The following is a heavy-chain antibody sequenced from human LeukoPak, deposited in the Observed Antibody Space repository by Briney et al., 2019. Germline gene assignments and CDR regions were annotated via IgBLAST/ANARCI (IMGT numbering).Heavy chain of an antibody. D-gene: IGHD2-21*02. Sequence: GGSLRLSCAASGFTFSNDWMSWVRQAPGKGLEWVANIMQDGSEKYYVDYVKGRFTISRDNAKNSLYLQMNSLRAEDTAVYYCARRYCGGDCHSPYFDYWGQGTLVTVSS. V-gene: IGHV3-7*01. CDR1: GFTFSNDW. CDR2: IMQDGSEK. CDR3: ARRYCGGDCHSPYFDY. J-gene: IGHJ4*02.